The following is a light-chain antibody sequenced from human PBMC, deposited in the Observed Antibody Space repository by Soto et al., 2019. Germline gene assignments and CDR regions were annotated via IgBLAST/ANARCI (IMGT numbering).Light chain of an antibody. V-gene: IGKV2-28*01. J-gene: IGKJ2*01. CDR2: LGS. Sequence: DIVMTQSPLSLPVTPGEPASISCRSSQSLLHSNGYNYLNWYLQKPGQSPQLLIYLGSNRASGVPDRFSGSGSGTDFTLKITKVEAEDVGVYYCMQALKTPYTFGQGTNLEIK. CDR1: QSLLHSNGYNY. CDR3: MQALKTPYT.